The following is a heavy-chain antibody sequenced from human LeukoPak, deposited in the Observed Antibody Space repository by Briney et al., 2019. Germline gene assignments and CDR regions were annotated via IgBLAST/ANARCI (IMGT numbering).Heavy chain of an antibody. V-gene: IGHV3-48*03. CDR3: ARQRGSGSPNYYYYGMDV. Sequence: GGSLRLSCAASGFNFSSYEMNWVSQAPGKGLEWVPYISSGGSTKYYADSVKGRFTFSRDNAKNSLYLQMNSLRAGDTAVYYCARQRGSGSPNYYYYGMDVWGQGTTVTVSS. CDR1: GFNFSSYE. J-gene: IGHJ6*02. CDR2: ISSGGSTK. D-gene: IGHD3-10*01.